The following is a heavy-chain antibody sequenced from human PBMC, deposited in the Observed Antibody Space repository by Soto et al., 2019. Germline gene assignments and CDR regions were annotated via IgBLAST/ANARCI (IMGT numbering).Heavy chain of an antibody. J-gene: IGHJ5*02. V-gene: IGHV1-69*13. CDR2: IIPIFGTA. D-gene: IGHD6-13*01. CDR3: ARERGERIAAARPYNSSVP. CDR1: GGTFSSYA. Sequence: GASVKVSCKASGGTFSSYAISWVRQAPGQGLEWMGGIIPIFGTANYAQKFQGRVTITADESTSTAYMELSSLRSEDTAVYYCARERGERIAAARPYNSSVPSGPAPLLTLSS.